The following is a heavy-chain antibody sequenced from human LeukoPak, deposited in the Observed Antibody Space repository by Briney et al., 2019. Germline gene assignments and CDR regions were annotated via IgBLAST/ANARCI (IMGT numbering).Heavy chain of an antibody. Sequence: ASVKVSCKASGYTFTGYYMHWVRQAPGQGLEWVGRINPNSGGTNYAQKFQGRVTMTRDTSISTAYMELSRLRSDDTAVYYCARDPVIAAAGTTHDYWGQGTLVTVSS. CDR2: INPNSGGT. J-gene: IGHJ4*02. CDR3: ARDPVIAAAGTTHDY. V-gene: IGHV1-2*06. D-gene: IGHD6-13*01. CDR1: GYTFTGYY.